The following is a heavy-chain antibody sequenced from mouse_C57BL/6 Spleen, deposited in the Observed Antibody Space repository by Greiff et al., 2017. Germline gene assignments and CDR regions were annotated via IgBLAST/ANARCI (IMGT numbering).Heavy chain of an antibody. D-gene: IGHD2-2*01. CDR3: ARRGLRQAMDY. CDR2: INPSTGGT. V-gene: IGHV1-42*01. Sequence: VQLKQSGPELVKPGASVKISCKASGYSFTGYYMNWVKQSPEKSLEWIGEINPSTGGTTYNQKFKAKATLTVDKSSSTAYMQLKSLTSEDSAVYYCARRGLRQAMDYWGQGTSVTVSS. CDR1: GYSFTGYY. J-gene: IGHJ4*01.